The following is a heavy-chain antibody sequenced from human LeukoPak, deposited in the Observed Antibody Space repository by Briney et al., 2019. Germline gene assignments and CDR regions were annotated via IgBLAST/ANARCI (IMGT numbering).Heavy chain of an antibody. CDR2: ISYSGST. Sequence: SETLSLTCTVSGGSISSYYWSWIRQPPGKGLEWIGYISYSGSTNYNPSLKSRVTISVDTSKNQFSLKLSSVTAADTAVYYCARDRGLPWELLLWGQGTLVTVSS. J-gene: IGHJ4*02. CDR3: ARDRGLPWELLL. V-gene: IGHV4-59*12. CDR1: GGSISSYY. D-gene: IGHD1-26*01.